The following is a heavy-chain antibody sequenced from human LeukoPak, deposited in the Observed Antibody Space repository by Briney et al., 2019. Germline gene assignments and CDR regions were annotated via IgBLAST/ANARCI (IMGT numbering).Heavy chain of an antibody. CDR2: INWNGDST. Sequence: PGGSLRLSCAASGFTFDDYAMTWVRHAPGKGLEWVSGINWNGDSTGYADSVKGRFTISRDNAKKSLYLQMNSLRAEDTALYHCARFGGPPDNSAYPYYYYYYLDVWGKGTTVTISS. CDR3: ARFGGPPDNSAYPYYYYYYLDV. J-gene: IGHJ6*03. D-gene: IGHD3-22*01. V-gene: IGHV3-20*01. CDR1: GFTFDDYA.